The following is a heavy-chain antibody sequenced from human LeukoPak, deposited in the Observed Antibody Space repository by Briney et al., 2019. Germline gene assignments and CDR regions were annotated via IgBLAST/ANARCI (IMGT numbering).Heavy chain of an antibody. CDR3: AKAARYCSSTSCYYYYYMDV. V-gene: IGHV3-30*02. CDR2: IRYDGSNK. J-gene: IGHJ6*03. D-gene: IGHD2-2*01. CDR1: GFTFSSYG. Sequence: GGSLRLSCAASGFTFSSYGMHWVRQAPGKGLEWVAFIRYDGSNKYYADSVKGRFTISRDNSKNTLYLQMNSLGAEDTAVYYCAKAARYCSSTSCYYYYYMDVWGKGTTVTVSS.